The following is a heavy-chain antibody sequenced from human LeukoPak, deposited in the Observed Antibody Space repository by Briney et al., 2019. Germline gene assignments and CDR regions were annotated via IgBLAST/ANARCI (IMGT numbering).Heavy chain of an antibody. CDR1: GYTFTGYY. CDR3: ASSYYDSSGYYSHYYGMDV. V-gene: IGHV1-2*02. Sequence: GASVKVSCKASGYTFTGYYMHWVRQAPGQGLEWMGWINPNSGGTNYAQKFQGRVTMTRDTSISTAYMELSRLRSDDTAVYYCASSYYDSSGYYSHYYGMDVWGQGTTVTVSS. D-gene: IGHD3-22*01. CDR2: INPNSGGT. J-gene: IGHJ6*02.